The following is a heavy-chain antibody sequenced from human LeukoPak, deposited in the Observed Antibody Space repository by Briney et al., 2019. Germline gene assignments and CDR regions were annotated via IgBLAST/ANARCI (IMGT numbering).Heavy chain of an antibody. J-gene: IGHJ6*03. V-gene: IGHV4-59*01. Sequence: PSETLSLTCTVSGGSISSYYWSWIRQPPGKGLEWIGYIYYSGSTNYNPSLKSRVTISVDTSKNQFSLKLSSVTAADTAVYYCARVWRGSSSWPIYYYYYYMDVWGKGTTVTVSS. D-gene: IGHD6-13*01. CDR2: IYYSGST. CDR3: ARVWRGSSSWPIYYYYYYMDV. CDR1: GGSISSYY.